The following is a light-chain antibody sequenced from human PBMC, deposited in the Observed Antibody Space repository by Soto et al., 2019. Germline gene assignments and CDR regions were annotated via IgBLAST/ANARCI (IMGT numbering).Light chain of an antibody. Sequence: DIQMTQSPSMLSASVGDRVTIPCRASQSISTWLAWYQQKPGESPKLLVYGASNLEDGVPSRFSGSGSGTEFTLTISSLQPDDFATYYCHQYNSFPHSFGQGTKLEI. CDR1: QSISTW. CDR3: HQYNSFPHS. V-gene: IGKV1-5*01. J-gene: IGKJ2*03. CDR2: GAS.